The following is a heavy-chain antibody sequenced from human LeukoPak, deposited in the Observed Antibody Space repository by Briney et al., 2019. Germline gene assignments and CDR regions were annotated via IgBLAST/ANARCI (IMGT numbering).Heavy chain of an antibody. V-gene: IGHV3-21*01. CDR1: GFTFSSYS. CDR2: ISSSSSYI. J-gene: IGHJ4*02. Sequence: PGGSLRLSCAASGFTFSSYSMNWVRQAPGKGLEWVSSISSSSSYIYYADSVKGRFTISRDNAKNSLYLQMNSLRAEDTAVYYCARDPSTVVTNGPGWGQGTLVTVSS. CDR3: ARDPSTVVTNGPG. D-gene: IGHD2-8*01.